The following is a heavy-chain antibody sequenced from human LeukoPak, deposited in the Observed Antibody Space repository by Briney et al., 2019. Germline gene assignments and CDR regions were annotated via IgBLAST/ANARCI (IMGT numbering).Heavy chain of an antibody. D-gene: IGHD2-21*02. V-gene: IGHV3-30*18. CDR3: AKDLERHIVVVTASAVDY. CDR2: ISYDGGNK. CDR1: GFSFTNYD. J-gene: IGHJ4*02. Sequence: GGSLRLSCAASGFSFTNYDMHWVRQTPGKGLEWVAVISYDGGNKYYADSVKGRFTISRDNSKNTLYLQMNSLRAEDTAVYYCAKDLERHIVVVTASAVDYWGQGTLVTVSS.